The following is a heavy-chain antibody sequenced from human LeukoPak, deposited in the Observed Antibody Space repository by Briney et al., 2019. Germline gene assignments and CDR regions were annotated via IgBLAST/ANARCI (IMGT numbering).Heavy chain of an antibody. J-gene: IGHJ4*02. V-gene: IGHV4-38-2*01. CDR1: GYSIRSGDY. Sequence: PSETLSLTCAVSGYSIRSGDYWGWIRQPPGKGLEWIGYIYYSGSTNYNPSLKSRVTISVDTSKNQFSLKLSSVTAADTAVYYCARVMATAERFFDYWGQGTLVTVSS. CDR2: IYYSGST. D-gene: IGHD5-24*01. CDR3: ARVMATAERFFDY.